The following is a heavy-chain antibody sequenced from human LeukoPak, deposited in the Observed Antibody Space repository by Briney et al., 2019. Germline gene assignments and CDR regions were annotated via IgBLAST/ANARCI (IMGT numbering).Heavy chain of an antibody. J-gene: IGHJ4*02. V-gene: IGHV1-8*02. CDR2: MNPNSGNT. D-gene: IGHD6-19*01. Sequence: ASVKVSCKASGYTFTSYGISWVRQAPGQGLEWMGWMNPNSGNTGYAQKFQGRVTMTRNTSISTAYMELSSLRSEDTAVYYCARDRWVRAVAGKNYYFDYWGQGTLVTVSS. CDR1: GYTFTSYG. CDR3: ARDRWVRAVAGKNYYFDY.